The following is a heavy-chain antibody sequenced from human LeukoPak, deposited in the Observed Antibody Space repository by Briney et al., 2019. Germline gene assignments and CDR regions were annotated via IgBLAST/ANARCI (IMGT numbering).Heavy chain of an antibody. Sequence: ASVKVSCKASGYTFTGYYMHWVRQAPVQGLEWMGWINPNSGGTNYAQKFQGRVTMTRDTSISTAYMELSRLRSDDTAVYYCARKPAADYYFDYWGQGTLVTVSS. CDR2: INPNSGGT. J-gene: IGHJ4*02. CDR3: ARKPAADYYFDY. V-gene: IGHV1-2*02. CDR1: GYTFTGYY. D-gene: IGHD2-2*01.